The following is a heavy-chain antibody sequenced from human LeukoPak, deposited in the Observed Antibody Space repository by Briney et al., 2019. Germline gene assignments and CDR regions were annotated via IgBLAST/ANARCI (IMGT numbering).Heavy chain of an antibody. CDR3: AKSAHLKATIDEFDY. CDR2: ITAAYGRP. Sequence: PGGSLRLSCVASGFTFDNYAMDWVRQAPGKGLEWVSAITAAYGRPFDADSVKGRFTISRDNSKNTLYLQMNSLRAEDTAVYYCAKSAHLKATIDEFDYWGQGTLVTVSS. CDR1: GFTFDNYA. J-gene: IGHJ4*02. V-gene: IGHV3-23*01. D-gene: IGHD5-12*01.